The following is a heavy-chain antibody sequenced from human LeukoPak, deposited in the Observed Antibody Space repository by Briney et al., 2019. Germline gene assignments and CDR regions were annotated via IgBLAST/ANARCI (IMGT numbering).Heavy chain of an antibody. CDR3: ARLVGYDILTGYYYYYMDV. Sequence: SETLSLTCTVSGGSISSYYWSWIRQPPGKGLEWIGYIYYSGSTNYNPSLKSRVTISVDTSKNQFSLKLSSVTAADTAVYYCARLVGYDILTGYYYYYMDVWGKGTTVTVSS. CDR2: IYYSGST. D-gene: IGHD3-9*01. J-gene: IGHJ6*03. CDR1: GGSISSYY. V-gene: IGHV4-59*08.